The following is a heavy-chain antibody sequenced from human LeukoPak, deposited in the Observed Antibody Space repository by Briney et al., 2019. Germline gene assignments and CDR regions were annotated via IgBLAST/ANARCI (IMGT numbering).Heavy chain of an antibody. J-gene: IGHJ4*02. CDR1: GGSISSGGYY. D-gene: IGHD5-24*01. V-gene: IGHV4-31*03. Sequence: SQTLSLTCTVSGGSISSGGYYWSWIRQHPGTGLEWIGYIYYSGSTYYNPSLKSRVTISVDTSKNQFSLKLSSVTAADTAVYYCARDGRNGYKLWGQGTLVTVSS. CDR2: IYYSGST. CDR3: ARDGRNGYKL.